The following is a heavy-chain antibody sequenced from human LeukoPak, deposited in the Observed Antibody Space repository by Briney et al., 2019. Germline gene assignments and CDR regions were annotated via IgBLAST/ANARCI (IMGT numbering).Heavy chain of an antibody. V-gene: IGHV3-21*01. CDR2: ISSSSSYI. CDR1: GFTFSSYS. J-gene: IGHJ4*02. CDR3: ARAQSRIAAAGGGFDY. Sequence: GGSLRLSCAASGFTFSSYSMNWVRQAPGKGLEWVSSISSSSSYIYYADSVKGRFTISRDNAKNSLYLQMNSLRAEDTAVYYCARAQSRIAAAGGGFDYWGQGTLVTVSS. D-gene: IGHD6-13*01.